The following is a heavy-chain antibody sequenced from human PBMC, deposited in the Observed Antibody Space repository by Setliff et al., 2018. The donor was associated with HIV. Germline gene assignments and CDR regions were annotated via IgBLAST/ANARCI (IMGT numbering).Heavy chain of an antibody. Sequence: PGGSLRLSCAASGFTFSTYAMHWVRQAPGKGLEWVSVISYDGSDKYYADSVKGRFTISRDNSKNTLYLQMNSLRVEDTAVYYCAKWNYPNSWGQGTLVTVSS. CDR1: GFTFSTYA. CDR2: ISYDGSDK. D-gene: IGHD1-7*01. V-gene: IGHV3-30*04. CDR3: AKWNYPNS. J-gene: IGHJ4*02.